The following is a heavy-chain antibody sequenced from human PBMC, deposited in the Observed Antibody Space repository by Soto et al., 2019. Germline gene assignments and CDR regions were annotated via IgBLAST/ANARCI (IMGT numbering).Heavy chain of an antibody. CDR1: GGSISSYY. CDR2: IYYSGST. D-gene: IGHD5-12*01. V-gene: IGHV4-59*12. J-gene: IGHJ3*02. Sequence: SETLSLTCTVSGGSISSYYLSWIRQPPGKGLEWIGYIYYSGSTNYNPSLKSRVTISVDTSKNQFSLKLSSVTAADTAVYYCARGHIVAIGAFDIWGQGTMVTVSS. CDR3: ARGHIVAIGAFDI.